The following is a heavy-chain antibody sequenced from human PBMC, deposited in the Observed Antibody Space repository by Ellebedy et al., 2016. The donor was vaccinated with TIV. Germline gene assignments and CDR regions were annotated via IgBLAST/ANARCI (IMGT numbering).Heavy chain of an antibody. CDR2: IWYDGGNK. V-gene: IGHV3-33*01. CDR1: GFIFSNYG. Sequence: GESLKISCEASGFIFSNYGMHWVRPAPGKGLEWVAFIWYDGGNKYYADSVKGRFTIYRDNSKNTVYLQMNNLGAEDTAVFYCARNRHVDRGDCLDYWGQGTLVTVSS. J-gene: IGHJ4*02. D-gene: IGHD2-21*02. CDR3: ARNRHVDRGDCLDY.